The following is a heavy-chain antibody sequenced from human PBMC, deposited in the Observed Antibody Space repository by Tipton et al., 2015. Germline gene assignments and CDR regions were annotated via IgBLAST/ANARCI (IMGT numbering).Heavy chain of an antibody. J-gene: IGHJ3*02. CDR2: IWFDGSYE. CDR3: ARGGYGSGWYGLGFDI. V-gene: IGHV3-33*01. Sequence: SLRLSCAASRFIFSTSGMHWVRQAPGKGMEWVAVIWFDGSYEYYADSVKGRFTISRDNSKNTLYLQMNSLRAEDTAVYYCARGGYGSGWYGLGFDIWGQGTKVTVSS. CDR1: RFIFSTSG. D-gene: IGHD6-19*01.